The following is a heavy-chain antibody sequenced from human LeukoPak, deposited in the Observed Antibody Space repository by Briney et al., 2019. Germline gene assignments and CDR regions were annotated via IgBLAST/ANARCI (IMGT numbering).Heavy chain of an antibody. V-gene: IGHV4-4*07. D-gene: IGHD6-19*01. CDR3: VRETYHSAWYADN. CDR1: GASISSYC. J-gene: IGHJ4*02. Sequence: KSSETLSLTCTVSGASISSYCWSWIRQPAGKGLEWIGRMYTSGKTDYNPPLRSRVTMSVDTSKNQFSLTLSSVNAADTAVYYCVRETYHSAWYADNWGQGTLVTVSS. CDR2: MYTSGKT.